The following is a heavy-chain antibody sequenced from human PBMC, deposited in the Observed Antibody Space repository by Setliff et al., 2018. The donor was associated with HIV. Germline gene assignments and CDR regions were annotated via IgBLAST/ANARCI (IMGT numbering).Heavy chain of an antibody. V-gene: IGHV4-4*09. CDR1: GDSISSYS. J-gene: IGHJ4*02. D-gene: IGHD3-10*02. CDR2: IFSSGST. CDR3: AIYLRPPYYIDY. Sequence: SETLSLTCTVSGDSISSYSWNWIRQSPGGGLEWIGFIFSSGSTKYNPSLQSRVTMSIDTSKNQFSLRLTSVTAADTAVYYCAIYLRPPYYIDYWGQGMLVTVSS.